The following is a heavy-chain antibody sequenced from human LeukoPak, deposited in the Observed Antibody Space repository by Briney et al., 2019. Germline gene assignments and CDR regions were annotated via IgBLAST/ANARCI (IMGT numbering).Heavy chain of an antibody. CDR3: ARGPGDTAMAQGYYFDY. J-gene: IGHJ4*02. D-gene: IGHD5-18*01. V-gene: IGHV4-30-2*01. CDR1: DDSISIGGYS. Sequence: ASETLSLTCAVSDDSISIGGYSWSWIRQPPGKGLEWIGYIYHSGSTNYNPSLKSRVTISVDTSKNQFSLKLSSVTAADTAVYYCARGPGDTAMAQGYYFDYWGQGTLVTVSS. CDR2: IYHSGST.